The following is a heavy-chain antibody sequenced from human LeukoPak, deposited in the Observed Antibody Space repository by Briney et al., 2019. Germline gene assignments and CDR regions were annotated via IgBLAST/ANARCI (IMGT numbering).Heavy chain of an antibody. D-gene: IGHD5-18*01. CDR2: INSDGSST. V-gene: IGHV3-74*01. CDR3: ARRGPFGQLWYYGMDV. Sequence: PGGSLRLSCAASGFTFSSYWMHWVRQAPGKGLVWVSRINSDGSSTSYADSVKGRFTISRDNAKNTLYLQMNSLRAEDTAVYYCARRGPFGQLWYYGMDVWGQGTTVTVSS. CDR1: GFTFSSYW. J-gene: IGHJ6*02.